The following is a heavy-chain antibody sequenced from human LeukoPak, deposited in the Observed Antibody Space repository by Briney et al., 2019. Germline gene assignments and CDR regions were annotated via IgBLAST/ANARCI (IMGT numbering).Heavy chain of an antibody. Sequence: SVKVSCKASGGTFSSYAISWVRQAPGQGLEWMGGIIPIFGTANYAQKFQGRVTITTDESTSTAYMELSSLRSEDTAVYYCASSKQLGPIYYFDYWGQGTLVTVSS. CDR1: GGTFSSYA. CDR2: IIPIFGTA. V-gene: IGHV1-69*05. CDR3: ASSKQLGPIYYFDY. D-gene: IGHD6-6*01. J-gene: IGHJ4*02.